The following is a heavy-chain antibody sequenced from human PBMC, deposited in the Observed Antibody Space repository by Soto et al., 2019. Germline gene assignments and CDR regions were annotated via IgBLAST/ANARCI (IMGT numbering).Heavy chain of an antibody. Sequence: QVQLVQSGAEVKKPGSSVKVSCKASGGTFSSYAISWVRQAPGQGLEWMGGIIPIFGTANYAQKFQGRVTITADESTSTAYMELSSLRSEDTAVYYCARASDYDILTGYRGWFDPWGQGTLVTVSS. CDR3: ARASDYDILTGYRGWFDP. J-gene: IGHJ5*02. D-gene: IGHD3-9*01. V-gene: IGHV1-69*01. CDR2: IIPIFGTA. CDR1: GGTFSSYA.